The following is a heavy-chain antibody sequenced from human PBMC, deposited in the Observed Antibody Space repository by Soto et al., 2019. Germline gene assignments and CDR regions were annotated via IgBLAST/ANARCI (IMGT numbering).Heavy chain of an antibody. Sequence: GASVKGSCKASGYTFTSYAMDWGRQAPGQRLEWMGWINAGNGNTKYSQKFQGRVTITRDTSASTAYMELSSLRSEDTAVYYCARGPVGQQLADWGQGTLVTVSS. CDR1: GYTFTSYA. CDR3: ARGPVGQQLAD. J-gene: IGHJ4*02. D-gene: IGHD6-6*01. V-gene: IGHV1-3*01. CDR2: INAGNGNT.